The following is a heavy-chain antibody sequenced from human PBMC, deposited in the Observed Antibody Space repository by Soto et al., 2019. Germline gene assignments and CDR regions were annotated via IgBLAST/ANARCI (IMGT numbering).Heavy chain of an antibody. CDR3: ASLGVAMTGSYPYYYYYGMDV. Sequence: PSATLSLTCAVLGCSISSSSFYCVLIRQPPGNGLEWIGSIYYSGSTYYNPSLKSRVTISVDTSKNQFSLKLSSVTAADTAVYYCASLGVAMTGSYPYYYYYGMDVWGQGTTVS. CDR1: GCSISSSSFY. D-gene: IGHD3-9*01. CDR2: IYYSGST. V-gene: IGHV4-39*01. J-gene: IGHJ6*02.